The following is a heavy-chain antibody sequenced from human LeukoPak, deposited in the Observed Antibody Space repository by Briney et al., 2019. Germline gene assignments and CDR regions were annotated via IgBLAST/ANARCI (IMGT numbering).Heavy chain of an antibody. CDR1: GYTFTSYD. D-gene: IGHD3-3*01. V-gene: IGHV1-8*03. Sequence: ASVKVSCKASGYTFTSYDINWVRQATGQGLEWMGWMNPNSGNTGYAQKFQGRVTITRNTSISTAYMELSSLRSEDTAVYYCARVGHPYYDFWSGFHYYMDVWGKGTTVTVSS. J-gene: IGHJ6*03. CDR3: ARVGHPYYDFWSGFHYYMDV. CDR2: MNPNSGNT.